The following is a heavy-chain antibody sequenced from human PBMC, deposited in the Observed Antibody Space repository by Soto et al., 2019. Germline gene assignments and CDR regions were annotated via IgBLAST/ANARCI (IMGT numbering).Heavy chain of an antibody. CDR3: ARGIRKEEGITMVSNWFDP. V-gene: IGHV4-30-2*01. CDR1: GGSISSGGYS. CDR2: IYQSGST. J-gene: IGHJ5*02. D-gene: IGHD3-10*01. Sequence: LSLTCTVSGGSISSGGYSWSWIRQPRGKGLEWIGYIYQSGSTNYNPSLKSRVTISLDRSKNQFSLNLSSVTAADTAVYYCARGIRKEEGITMVSNWFDPWGQGTLVTVS.